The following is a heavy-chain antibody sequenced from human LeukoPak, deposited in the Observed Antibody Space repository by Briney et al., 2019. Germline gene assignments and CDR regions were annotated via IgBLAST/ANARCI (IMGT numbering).Heavy chain of an antibody. CDR3: ARTSVQDGPLVY. J-gene: IGHJ4*02. CDR1: GGSFSGYY. V-gene: IGHV4-34*01. CDR2: INHSGST. D-gene: IGHD4-11*01. Sequence: SETLSLTCAVYGGSFSGYYWSWIRQPPGKGLEWIGEINHSGSTNYNPSLKSRVTISVDTSKNQFSLKLSSVTAADTAVYYCARTSVQDGPLVYWGQGTLVSVSS.